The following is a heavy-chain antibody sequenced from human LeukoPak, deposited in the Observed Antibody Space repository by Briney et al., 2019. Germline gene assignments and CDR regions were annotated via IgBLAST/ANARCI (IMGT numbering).Heavy chain of an antibody. V-gene: IGHV1-46*03. CDR2: INPSGGST. CDR1: GYTFTSYY. D-gene: IGHD4-17*01. J-gene: IGHJ3*02. CDR3: ARESSVTGAFDI. Sequence: GASVKVSYKASGYTFTSYYMHWVRQAPGQGLEWMGIINPSGGSTSYAQKFQGRVTMTRDTSTSTVYMELSSLRSEDTAVYYCARESSVTGAFDIWGQGTMVTVSS.